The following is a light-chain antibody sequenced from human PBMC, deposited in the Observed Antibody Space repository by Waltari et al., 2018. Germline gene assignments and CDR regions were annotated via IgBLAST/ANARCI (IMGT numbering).Light chain of an antibody. CDR1: QDISNY. CDR2: DAS. CDR3: QQYDNLPIFT. V-gene: IGKV1-33*01. Sequence: DIQMTQSPSSLSASVGDRATITCQASQDISNYLNWYQQKPGKAPKLLIYDASNLETGVPSRFSGSGSGTDFTFTISSLQPEDIATYYCQQYDNLPIFTFGPGTKVDIK. J-gene: IGKJ3*01.